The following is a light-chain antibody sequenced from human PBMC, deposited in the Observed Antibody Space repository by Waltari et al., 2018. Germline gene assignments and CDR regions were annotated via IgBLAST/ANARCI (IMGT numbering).Light chain of an antibody. CDR3: QQRSNWPPLFT. J-gene: IGKJ3*01. CDR2: DAS. Sequence: EIVLTQSPATLSLSPGESATLPCRASQGVSSYLAWYQQKPGQAPRLLILDASNRATGIPARFSGSGSGTDFTLTISSLEPEDFAVYYCQQRSNWPPLFTFGPGTKVDIK. CDR1: QGVSSY. V-gene: IGKV3-11*01.